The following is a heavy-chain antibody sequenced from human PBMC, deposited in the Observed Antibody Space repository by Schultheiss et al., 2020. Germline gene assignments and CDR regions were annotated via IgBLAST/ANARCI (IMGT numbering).Heavy chain of an antibody. CDR3: ARQEFYDSSGYYYYGMDV. Sequence: ASVKVSCKASGYSFTGYYVHWVRQAPGQGLEWMGWINPNNGVTNYAQKFQGRVTMTRDTSISTAYMELRSLRSDDTAVYYCARQEFYDSSGYYYYGMDVWGQGTTVTVSS. CDR2: INPNNGVT. J-gene: IGHJ6*02. CDR1: GYSFTGYY. D-gene: IGHD3-22*01. V-gene: IGHV1-2*02.